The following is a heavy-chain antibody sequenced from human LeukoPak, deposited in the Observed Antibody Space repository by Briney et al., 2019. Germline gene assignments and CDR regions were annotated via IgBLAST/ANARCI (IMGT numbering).Heavy chain of an antibody. CDR2: ISYDGSNK. CDR1: GFTFSSYA. V-gene: IGHV3-30*01. Sequence: PGRSLRLSCAASGFTFSSYAMHWVRQAPGKGLEWVAVISYDGSNKYYADSVKGRFTISRDNSKNTLYLQMNSLRAEDTSVYYCASDPIRDGYNEDFDYWGQGTLVTVSS. CDR3: ASDPIRDGYNEDFDY. J-gene: IGHJ4*02. D-gene: IGHD5-24*01.